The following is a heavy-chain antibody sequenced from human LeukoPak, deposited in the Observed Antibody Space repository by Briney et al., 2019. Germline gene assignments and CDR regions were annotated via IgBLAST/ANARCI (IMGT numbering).Heavy chain of an antibody. CDR1: GGTFSSYA. J-gene: IGHJ4*02. CDR2: IIPIFGTA. D-gene: IGHD3-3*01. Sequence: ASVKVSCKASGGTFSSYAISWVRQGPGQGLEWMGGIIPIFGTANYAQKFQGRVTITADKSTSTTYMELSSLRSEDTAVYYCARDRYYDFWSGSHYFDYWGQGTLVTVSS. V-gene: IGHV1-69*06. CDR3: ARDRYYDFWSGSHYFDY.